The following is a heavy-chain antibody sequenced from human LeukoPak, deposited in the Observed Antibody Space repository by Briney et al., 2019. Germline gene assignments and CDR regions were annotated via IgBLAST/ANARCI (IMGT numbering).Heavy chain of an antibody. D-gene: IGHD3-10*01. CDR1: GYTFTGYY. CDR2: INPNSGGT. Sequence: ASVKVSCKAFGYTFTGYYMHWVRQAPGQGLEWMGRINPNSGGTNYAQKFQGRVTMTRDTSISTAYMELSRLRSDDTAVYYCARDLEYYYGSGSYYNGDYWGQGTLVTVSS. J-gene: IGHJ4*02. CDR3: ARDLEYYYGSGSYYNGDY. V-gene: IGHV1-2*06.